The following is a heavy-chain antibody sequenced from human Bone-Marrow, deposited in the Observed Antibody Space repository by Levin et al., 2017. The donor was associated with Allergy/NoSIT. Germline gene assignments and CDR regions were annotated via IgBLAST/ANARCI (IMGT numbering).Heavy chain of an antibody. CDR2: ISSSGSTI. CDR1: GFTFSDYY. Sequence: GGSLRLSCAASGFTFSDYYMSWIRQAPGKGLEWVSYISSSGSTIYYADSVKGRFTISRDNAKNSLYLQMNSLRAEDTAVYYCARVSDFWSGYYPQLDVWGQGTTVTVSS. V-gene: IGHV3-11*01. CDR3: ARVSDFWSGYYPQLDV. D-gene: IGHD3-3*01. J-gene: IGHJ6*02.